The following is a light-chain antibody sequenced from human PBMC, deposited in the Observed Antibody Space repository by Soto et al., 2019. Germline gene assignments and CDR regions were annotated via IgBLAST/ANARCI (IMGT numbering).Light chain of an antibody. CDR1: QNIDTY. J-gene: IGKJ5*01. CDR2: DAS. V-gene: IGKV1-39*01. CDR3: QQAASFPIT. Sequence: DIQMTQSLPALSASVGDRVTITCRASQNIDTYLNWYQQKPGKAPELLIHDASSLQSGVPSRFSGSGSGTDFTLTINSLQPEDFATYYCQQAASFPITFGQGTRLEIK.